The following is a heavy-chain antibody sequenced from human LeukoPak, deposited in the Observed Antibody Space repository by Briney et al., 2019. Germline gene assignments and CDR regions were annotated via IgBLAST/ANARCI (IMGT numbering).Heavy chain of an antibody. J-gene: IGHJ4*02. CDR1: GFTFSSYG. Sequence: GGTLRLSCAASGFTFSSYGMSWVRQAPGKGLEWVSAISGSGGSTYYADSVKGRFTISRDNSKNTLYLQMNSLRAEDTAVYYCAKNPGGYDYRFDYWGQGTLVTVSS. CDR2: ISGSGGST. CDR3: AKNPGGYDYRFDY. V-gene: IGHV3-23*01. D-gene: IGHD5-12*01.